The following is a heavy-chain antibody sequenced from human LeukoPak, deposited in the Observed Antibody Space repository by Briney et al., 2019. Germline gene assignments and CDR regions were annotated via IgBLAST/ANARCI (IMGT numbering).Heavy chain of an antibody. J-gene: IGHJ1*01. CDR2: IRYGGSHQ. CDR3: ARDSGTWFYLQD. Sequence: GGSLRLSCGASGFSFGSYGMHWVRQAPGKGLEGVAFIRYGGSHQFYADSVRGRFTISRDNPKNTLYLQMNSLRGEDTAVYFCARDSGTWFYLQDWGQGTLVTVSS. CDR1: GFSFGSYG. D-gene: IGHD2/OR15-2a*01. V-gene: IGHV3-30*02.